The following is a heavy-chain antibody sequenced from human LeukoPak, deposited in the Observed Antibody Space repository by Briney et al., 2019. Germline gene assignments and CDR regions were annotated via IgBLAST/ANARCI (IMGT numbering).Heavy chain of an antibody. V-gene: IGHV1-2*02. Sequence: ASVKVSCKASGYTFTGYYMHWVRQAPGQGLEWMGWINPNSGGTNYAQKFQGRVTMTRDTSISTAYMELSRLRSDDTAVYYCASVYYDSSGYYSYYFDYWGQGTLVTVSS. D-gene: IGHD3-22*01. J-gene: IGHJ4*02. CDR1: GYTFTGYY. CDR2: INPNSGGT. CDR3: ASVYYDSSGYYSYYFDY.